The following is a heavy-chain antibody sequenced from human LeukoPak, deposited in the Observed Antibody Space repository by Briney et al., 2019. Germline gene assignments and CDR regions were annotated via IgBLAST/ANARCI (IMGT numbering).Heavy chain of an antibody. J-gene: IGHJ4*02. Sequence: GGSLRLSCAASGFTFSSYAMSWVRQAPGKGLEWVSAISGSGGSTYYADSVKGRFTISRANSKNTLYLQMNSLRAEDTAVYYCAKFLPTHIVVANYYFDYWGQGTLVTVSS. V-gene: IGHV3-23*01. D-gene: IGHD2-21*01. CDR2: ISGSGGST. CDR3: AKFLPTHIVVANYYFDY. CDR1: GFTFSSYA.